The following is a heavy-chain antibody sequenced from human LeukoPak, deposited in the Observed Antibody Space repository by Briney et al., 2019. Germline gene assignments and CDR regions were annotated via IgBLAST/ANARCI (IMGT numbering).Heavy chain of an antibody. D-gene: IGHD2-8*01. CDR1: GYSFTSGHY. J-gene: IGHJ4*02. Sequence: SETLSLTCSVSGYSFTSGHYWGWIRQPPGKGLEWIANIYHTGSAHYNPSLKSRVTISVDTSKNQFSLKLSSVTAADTAVYYCARYFTSVTFILRGFDYWGQGALVTVSS. V-gene: IGHV4-38-2*01. CDR2: IYHTGSA. CDR3: ARYFTSVTFILRGFDY.